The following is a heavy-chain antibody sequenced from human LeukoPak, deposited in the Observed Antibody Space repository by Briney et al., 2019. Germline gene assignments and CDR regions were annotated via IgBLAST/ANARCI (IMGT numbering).Heavy chain of an antibody. CDR3: AKEDTLTTVYFDY. CDR2: ISGSDDST. V-gene: IGHV3-23*01. CDR1: GFTFGSYA. J-gene: IGHJ4*02. D-gene: IGHD4-17*01. Sequence: GGSLRLSCAASGFTFGSYAMSWVRQAPGKGLEWVSAISGSDDSTYYADSVKGRFTISRDNSRNTLYLQVNSLRAEDTAVYYCAKEDTLTTVYFDYWGQGTLVTVSS.